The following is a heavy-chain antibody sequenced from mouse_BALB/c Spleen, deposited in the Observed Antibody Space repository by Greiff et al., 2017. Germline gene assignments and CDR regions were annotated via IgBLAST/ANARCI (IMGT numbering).Heavy chain of an antibody. CDR2: ISSGGSYT. Sequence: DVKLQESGGGLVKPGGSLKLSCAASGFTFSSYAMSWVRQTPEKRLEWVATISSGGSYTYYPDSVKGRFTISRDNAKNTLYRQMSSLRFEDTAMYYSARQGKDGDYTDYWGQGTTLTVSS. D-gene: IGHD2-13*01. CDR3: ARQGKDGDYTDY. CDR1: GFTFSSYA. V-gene: IGHV5-9-3*01. J-gene: IGHJ2*01.